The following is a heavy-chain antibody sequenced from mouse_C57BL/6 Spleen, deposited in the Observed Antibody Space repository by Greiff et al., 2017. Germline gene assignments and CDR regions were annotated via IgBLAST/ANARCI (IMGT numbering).Heavy chain of an antibody. V-gene: IGHV1-82*01. D-gene: IGHD2-10*01. CDR3: ALPLPSAWFAY. J-gene: IGHJ3*01. Sequence: QVQLKESGPELVKPGASVKISCKASGYAFSSSWMNWVKQRPGKGLEWIGRIYPGDGDTNYNGKFKGKATLTADKSSSTAYMQLSSLTSEDSAVYFCALPLPSAWFAYWGQGTLVTVSA. CDR1: GYAFSSSW. CDR2: IYPGDGDT.